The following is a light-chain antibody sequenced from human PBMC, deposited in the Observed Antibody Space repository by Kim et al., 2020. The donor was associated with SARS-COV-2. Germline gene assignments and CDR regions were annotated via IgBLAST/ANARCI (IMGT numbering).Light chain of an antibody. Sequence: VSHGQTARLTCCGGPLPKQYAYWYQQKTGQAPVLVIYKDSERPSGIPERFSGSSSGTTVTLTISGVQAEDEADYYCQSADSSGTVVFGGGTQLTVL. V-gene: IGLV3-25*03. J-gene: IGLJ2*01. CDR1: PLPKQY. CDR3: QSADSSGTVV. CDR2: KDS.